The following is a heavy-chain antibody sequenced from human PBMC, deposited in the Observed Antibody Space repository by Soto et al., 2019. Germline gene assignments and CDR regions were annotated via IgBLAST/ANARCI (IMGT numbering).Heavy chain of an antibody. Sequence: EVQLLESGGGFVQPGRSLRLSCAASGFNFRNYAMNWVRQAPGKGLEWVSSIIGGGGSTYYADSVRGRFTISRDNSKNTLYLQMTSLRADDTAVYYCAKDRRAGGNYGFYSDFWGQGALVIVSS. CDR2: IIGGGGST. CDR1: GFNFRNYA. D-gene: IGHD1-7*01. J-gene: IGHJ4*02. V-gene: IGHV3-23*01. CDR3: AKDRRAGGNYGFYSDF.